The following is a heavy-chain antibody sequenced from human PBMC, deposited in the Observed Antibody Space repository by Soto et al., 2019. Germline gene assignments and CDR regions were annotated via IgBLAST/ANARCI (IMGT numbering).Heavy chain of an antibody. V-gene: IGHV5-51*01. CDR3: ARQVIFGVVSTPGGFDI. J-gene: IGHJ3*02. CDR2: IYPGDSDT. CDR1: GYSFTSYW. D-gene: IGHD3-3*01. Sequence: EVQLVQSGAEVKKPGESLKISCKGSGYSFTSYWIGWVRQMPGKGLEWMGIIYPGDSDTRYSPSFQGQVTISVDKSISSAYLQWSSLKASDTAMYYCARQVIFGVVSTPGGFDIWGQGTMVTVSS.